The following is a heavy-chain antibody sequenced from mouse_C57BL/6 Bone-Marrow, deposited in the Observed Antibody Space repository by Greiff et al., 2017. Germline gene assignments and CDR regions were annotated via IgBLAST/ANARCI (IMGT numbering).Heavy chain of an antibody. Sequence: VQLQQSGAELVRPGASVKLSCTASGFNIKDDYMHWVKQRPEQGLEWIGWFDPENGDTEYASKFQGKATITADTSSNTAYLQLSSLTSEETAVYYCTTRLRSFAYWGQGTLVTVSA. V-gene: IGHV14-4*01. D-gene: IGHD1-1*01. CDR2: FDPENGDT. J-gene: IGHJ3*01. CDR1: GFNIKDDY. CDR3: TTRLRSFAY.